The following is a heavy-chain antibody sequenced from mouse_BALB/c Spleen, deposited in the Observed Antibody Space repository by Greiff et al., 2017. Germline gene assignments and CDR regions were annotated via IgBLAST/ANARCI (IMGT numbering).Heavy chain of an antibody. D-gene: IGHD1-2*01. CDR1: GFTFSDYG. Sequence: DVKLVESGGGLVQPGGSRKLSCAASGFTFSDYGMAWVRQAPGKGPEWVAFISNFAYSIYYADTVTGRFTISRENAKNTLYLEMSSLRSEDTAMYYCAREGNYYGYVYYLDYWGQGTTLTVSS. J-gene: IGHJ2*01. V-gene: IGHV5-15*02. CDR3: AREGNYYGYVYYLDY. CDR2: ISNFAYSI.